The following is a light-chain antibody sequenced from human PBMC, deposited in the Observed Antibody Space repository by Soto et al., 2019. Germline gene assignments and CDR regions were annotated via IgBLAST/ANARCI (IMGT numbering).Light chain of an antibody. J-gene: IGKJ5*01. CDR1: QDISNY. V-gene: IGKV1-33*01. CDR2: DTS. CDR3: QQYDNLPIT. Sequence: DIQMTQSPSTLSGSVGDRVTIACRASQDISNYLNWYQQKPGKAPNLLIYDTSVLETGVPSRFSGSGFGTDFTFTISSLHPEDIATYYCQQYDNLPITFGQGTRVDIK.